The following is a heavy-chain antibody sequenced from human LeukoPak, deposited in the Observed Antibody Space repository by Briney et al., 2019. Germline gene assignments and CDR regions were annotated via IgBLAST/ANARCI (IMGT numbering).Heavy chain of an antibody. J-gene: IGHJ3*01. CDR3: AIMGSAYGNAFDV. V-gene: IGHV4-59*01. CDR2: VYYSGST. CDR1: GGSINNYY. Sequence: SETLSLTCTVSGGSINNYYWSWIRQPPGKGLEWIGYVYYSGSTNYNPSLKSRVTISVDTSKNHFSLRLNSVTAADTGVYYCAIMGSAYGNAFDVWGQGTMVTVSP. D-gene: IGHD1-1*01.